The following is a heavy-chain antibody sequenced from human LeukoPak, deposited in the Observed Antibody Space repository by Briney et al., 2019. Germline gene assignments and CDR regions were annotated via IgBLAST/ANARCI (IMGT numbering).Heavy chain of an antibody. CDR2: IYYSGST. J-gene: IGHJ4*02. Sequence: SETLSLTCTASGGSISSSSYYWGWIRQPPGKGLEWIGSIYYSGSTYYNPSLKSRVTISVDTSKNQFSLKLSSVTAADTAVYYCARAYDSSGYPYYFDYWGQGTLVTVSS. CDR3: ARAYDSSGYPYYFDY. V-gene: IGHV4-39*07. CDR1: GGSISSSSYY. D-gene: IGHD3-22*01.